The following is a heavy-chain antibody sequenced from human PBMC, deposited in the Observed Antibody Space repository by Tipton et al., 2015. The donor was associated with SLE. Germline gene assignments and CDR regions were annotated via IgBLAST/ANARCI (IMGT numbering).Heavy chain of an antibody. J-gene: IGHJ4*02. CDR3: ARGAGTGPLSY. D-gene: IGHD3/OR15-3a*01. V-gene: IGHV3-48*01. CDR2: ISTSSTTI. Sequence: SLRLSCAASGFTFSSHAMNWVRQAPGKGLDWISYISTSSTTIYYADSVKGRFTISRDNAKNSLYLQMNSLRAEDTAVYYCARGAGTGPLSYWGQGTLVTVSS. CDR1: GFTFSSHA.